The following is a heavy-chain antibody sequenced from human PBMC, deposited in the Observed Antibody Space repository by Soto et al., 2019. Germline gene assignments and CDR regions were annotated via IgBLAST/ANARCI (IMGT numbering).Heavy chain of an antibody. D-gene: IGHD6-25*01. CDR2: ISSSGDSR. V-gene: IGHV3-23*01. CDR1: GFTFNSCA. Sequence: EVQMLESGGGLVQPGGSLRLSCAASGFTFNSCATSWVRQAPGKGLEWVAGISSSGDSRYYADSVNGRFTISRDNSKNTLYLQMNSLRAEDSAIYYCAKDKRLPHDVFDIWGQGTMVTVSS. CDR3: AKDKRLPHDVFDI. J-gene: IGHJ3*02.